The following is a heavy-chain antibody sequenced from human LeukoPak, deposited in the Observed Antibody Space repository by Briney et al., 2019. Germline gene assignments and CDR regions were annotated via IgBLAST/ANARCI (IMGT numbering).Heavy chain of an antibody. CDR1: GFTFSTYN. V-gene: IGHV3-21*01. D-gene: IGHD5-12*01. Sequence: GGSLRLSCAASGFTFSTYNMNWVRQAPGQGLEWVSSISSSTSDIYYADSMKGRFTISRDNAKNSVYLQMNSLRAEDTAVYYCARDGAVGSGNEFDHWGQGTLVTVSS. CDR3: ARDGAVGSGNEFDH. CDR2: ISSSTSDI. J-gene: IGHJ4*02.